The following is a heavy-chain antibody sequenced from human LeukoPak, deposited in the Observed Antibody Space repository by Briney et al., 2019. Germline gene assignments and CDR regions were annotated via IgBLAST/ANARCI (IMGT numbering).Heavy chain of an antibody. J-gene: IGHJ6*02. CDR2: IYYSGST. D-gene: IGHD3-22*01. CDR1: GGSFSGYY. Sequence: SETLSLTCAVYGGSFSGYYWSWIRQPPGKGLEWIGYIYYSGSTYYNPSLKSRVTISVGTSKNQFSLKLSSVTAADTAVYYCARDRVDSSGQYYYYYGMDVWGQGTTVTVSS. CDR3: ARDRVDSSGQYYYYYGMDV. V-gene: IGHV4-59*01.